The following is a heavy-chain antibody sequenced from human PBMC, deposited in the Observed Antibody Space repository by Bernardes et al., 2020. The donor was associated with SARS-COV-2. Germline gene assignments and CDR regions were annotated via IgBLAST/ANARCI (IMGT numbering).Heavy chain of an antibody. CDR1: GGSFSNYY. V-gene: IGHV4-34*01. J-gene: IGHJ4*02. CDR3: ARGAVVVTTKTFDY. Sequence: SETLSLTCAVYGGSFSNYYCTWVRQSPGRGLEWIGIIHHGESTTYNPSLESRVTISVDTSKNQFSLRLTSVIAADSADYYCARGAVVVTTKTFDYWGQGTLVTVSS. D-gene: IGHD2-21*02. CDR2: IHHGEST.